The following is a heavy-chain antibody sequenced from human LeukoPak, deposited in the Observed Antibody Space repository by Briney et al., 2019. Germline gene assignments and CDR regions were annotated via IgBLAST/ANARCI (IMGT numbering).Heavy chain of an antibody. CDR1: GFTFSSYE. J-gene: IGHJ4*02. CDR3: ARVGGIAVAGTQGEIDY. D-gene: IGHD6-19*01. Sequence: GGSLRLSCAASGFTFSSYEMNWVRQAPGKGLEWVSYISSSGSTIYYADSVKGRFTISRDNAKNSLYLQMNSLRAEDTAVYYCARVGGIAVAGTQGEIDYWGQGTLVTVPS. V-gene: IGHV3-48*03. CDR2: ISSSGSTI.